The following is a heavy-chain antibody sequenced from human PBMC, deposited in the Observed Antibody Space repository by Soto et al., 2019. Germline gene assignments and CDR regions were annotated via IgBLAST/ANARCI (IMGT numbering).Heavy chain of an antibody. CDR1: GGSISSYY. V-gene: IGHV4-59*01. Sequence: SETLSLTCTVSGGSISSYYWSWIRQPPGKGLEWIGYIYYSGSTNYNASLKSRVTISVDTSKNQFSLKLSSVTAADTAVYYCARGSDSSGYYPYWGQGTLVTVSS. D-gene: IGHD3-22*01. J-gene: IGHJ4*02. CDR2: IYYSGST. CDR3: ARGSDSSGYYPY.